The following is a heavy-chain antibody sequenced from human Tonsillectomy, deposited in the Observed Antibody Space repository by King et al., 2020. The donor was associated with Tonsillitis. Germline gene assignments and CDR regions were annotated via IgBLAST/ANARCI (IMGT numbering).Heavy chain of an antibody. J-gene: IGHJ3*02. CDR2: ISTYNGNT. CDR3: ARGLSYGSGSYYGYDAFDS. CDR1: GYTFTSYG. D-gene: IGHD3-10*01. Sequence: QLVQSGAEVKKPGASVKVSCKASGYTFTSYGISWVRQDPGQGLEWMGWISTYNGNTNYAQKLQGRVTMTTDTSTDTAYMELRSLRSDDTAVYYCARGLSYGSGSYYGYDAFDSWGQGTIVTVSS. V-gene: IGHV1-18*01.